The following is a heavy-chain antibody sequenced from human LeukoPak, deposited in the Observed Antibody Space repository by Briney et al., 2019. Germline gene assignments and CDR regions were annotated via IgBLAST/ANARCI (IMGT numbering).Heavy chain of an antibody. CDR2: IKLDGSEK. D-gene: IGHD3-22*01. Sequence: GGSLRLSCAASGFTFGKYWMSWVRQAPGKGLEWVANIKLDGSEKNYVDSVKGRFTISRDNTKNSLYLQMNSLRAEDTAVYYCAKSAYYDASGYYREYYFDYWGQGTLVTVSS. J-gene: IGHJ4*02. CDR1: GFTFGKYW. CDR3: AKSAYYDASGYYREYYFDY. V-gene: IGHV3-7*03.